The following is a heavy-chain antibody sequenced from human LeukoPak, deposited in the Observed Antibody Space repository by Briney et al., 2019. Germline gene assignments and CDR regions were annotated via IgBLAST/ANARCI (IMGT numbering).Heavy chain of an antibody. CDR1: GFTFSSYS. J-gene: IGHJ5*02. CDR3: AQLNTNWFDP. V-gene: IGHV3-21*01. D-gene: IGHD5-24*01. CDR2: ISSSSSYI. Sequence: GGSLRLSCAASGFTFSSYSMNWVRQAPGKGLEWVSSISSSSSYIYYADSVKGRVTISRDNAKNSLYLQMNSLRAEDTAVYYCAQLNTNWFDPWGQGTLVTVSS.